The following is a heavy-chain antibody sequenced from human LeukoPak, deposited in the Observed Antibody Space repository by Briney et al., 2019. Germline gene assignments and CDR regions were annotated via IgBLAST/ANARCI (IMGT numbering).Heavy chain of an antibody. CDR1: GYIFTGYY. V-gene: IGHV1-2*02. J-gene: IGHJ6*02. Sequence: GASVKVSCKASGYIFTGYYIHWVQQAPGQGLEWMGWINPDSGGTFYAQKFQGRVTMTRDTSIGTAYMELSRLRSDDTAVYYCTRGTSGTYPVYYEMHAWGQGTTVTVSS. CDR2: INPDSGGT. D-gene: IGHD3-10*01. CDR3: TRGTSGTYPVYYEMHA.